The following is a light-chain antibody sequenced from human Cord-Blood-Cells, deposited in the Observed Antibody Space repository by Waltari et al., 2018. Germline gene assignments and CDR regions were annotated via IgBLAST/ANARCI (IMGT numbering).Light chain of an antibody. CDR2: EVI. J-gene: IGLJ1*01. V-gene: IGLV2-14*01. CDR3: SSYTSSSTRV. Sequence: QSALTQPASVSGSPGQSITISCTGTSSDVGGYNYVSWYQQHPGKAPNLMIYEVINRPSGFSNRFSGSKSGNTASLTISGLQAEDEADYYCSSYTSSSTRVFGTGTKVTVL. CDR1: SSDVGGYNY.